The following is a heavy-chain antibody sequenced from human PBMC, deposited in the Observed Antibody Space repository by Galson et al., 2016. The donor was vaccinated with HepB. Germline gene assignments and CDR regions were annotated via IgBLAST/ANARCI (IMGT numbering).Heavy chain of an antibody. J-gene: IGHJ6*02. CDR3: HYYGSGDVSNGVDV. Sequence: SLRLSCAASGITFSNYAMSWVRQAPGKGLEWVSAISGSGDRTFYADSVKGRFTVSRDNSKNMLYLQMSSLRAEDTAVYYCHYYGSGDVSNGVDVWGQGTTVTVSS. CDR2: ISGSGDRT. CDR1: GITFSNYA. D-gene: IGHD3-10*01. V-gene: IGHV3-23*01.